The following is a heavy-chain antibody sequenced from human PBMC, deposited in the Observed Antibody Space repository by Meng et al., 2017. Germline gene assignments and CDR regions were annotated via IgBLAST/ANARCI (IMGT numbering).Heavy chain of an antibody. CDR3: ARDHIVVVTANPHPRYYYGMDV. D-gene: IGHD2-21*02. CDR1: GFTFSSYE. CDR2: ISSSGSTI. Sequence: GESLKISCAASGFTFSSYEMNWVRQAPGKGLEWVSYISSSGSTIYYADSVKGRFTISRDNAKNSLYLQMNSLRAEDTAVYYCARDHIVVVTANPHPRYYYGMDVWGQGTTVTVSS. V-gene: IGHV3-48*03. J-gene: IGHJ6*02.